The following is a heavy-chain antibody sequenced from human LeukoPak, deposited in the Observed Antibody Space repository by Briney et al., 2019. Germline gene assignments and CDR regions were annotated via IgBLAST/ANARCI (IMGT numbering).Heavy chain of an antibody. Sequence: PGGSLRLSCAASGFTFSNYNMNWVRQAPGKGLEWGSSISRSSIYMYYADSVKGRFTISRDNAKNSLYLQMNSLRAEDTAVYFCARDRIGYCSATSCFVNSYYYMDVWGKGTTVTVSS. J-gene: IGHJ6*03. V-gene: IGHV3-21*01. CDR2: ISRSSIYM. D-gene: IGHD2-2*01. CDR1: GFTFSNYN. CDR3: ARDRIGYCSATSCFVNSYYYMDV.